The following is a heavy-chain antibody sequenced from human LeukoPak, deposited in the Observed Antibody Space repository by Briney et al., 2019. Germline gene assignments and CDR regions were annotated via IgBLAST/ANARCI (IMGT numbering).Heavy chain of an antibody. V-gene: IGHV4-39*01. Sequence: SETLSLTCTVSGSSISSSDYYWGWIRQPPGKGLEWIGSIYYSGSTNYNASLKSRVTISVDTSKSQFSLKLSSVTAADTAVYYCARRYVGLEARFDPWGQGTLVTVSS. J-gene: IGHJ5*01. CDR3: ARRYVGLEARFDP. CDR2: IYYSGST. D-gene: IGHD1-26*01. CDR1: GSSISSSDYY.